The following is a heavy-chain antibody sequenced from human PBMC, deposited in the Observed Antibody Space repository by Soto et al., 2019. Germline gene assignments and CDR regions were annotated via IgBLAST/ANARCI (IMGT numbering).Heavy chain of an antibody. Sequence: SETLSLTCTVSGGSISSGDYYWSWIRQHPGKGLEWLGYIYYSGSVYYNPSLESRVSISVDTSKNQFSLKLTSVTAADTAVYYCARRGPAAVDYWGQGTLVTVSS. D-gene: IGHD2-2*01. CDR1: GGSISSGDYY. J-gene: IGHJ4*02. CDR2: IYYSGSV. CDR3: ARRGPAAVDY. V-gene: IGHV4-31*03.